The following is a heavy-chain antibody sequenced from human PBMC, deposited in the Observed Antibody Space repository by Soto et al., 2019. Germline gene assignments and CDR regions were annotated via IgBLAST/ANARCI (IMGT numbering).Heavy chain of an antibody. V-gene: IGHV3-74*01. Sequence: EVQLVESGGGLVQPGGSLRLSCAASGFTFSTYWMHWVRQVPGKGLLWVSRINSDATTTTYADSVQGRFTISRDNAKDTLFLQMDSLRVEDTALYYWARVTYGVNIYFDLWGRGTLVTVSS. CDR3: ARVTYGVNIYFDL. CDR1: GFTFSTYW. D-gene: IGHD4-17*01. CDR2: INSDATTT. J-gene: IGHJ2*01.